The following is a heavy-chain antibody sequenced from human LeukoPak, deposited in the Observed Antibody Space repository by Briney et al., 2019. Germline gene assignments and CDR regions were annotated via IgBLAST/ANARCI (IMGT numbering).Heavy chain of an antibody. J-gene: IGHJ6*03. D-gene: IGHD3-9*01. V-gene: IGHV3-20*04. CDR1: GFTFDDYG. CDR2: INWNGGST. CDR3: ARGSVRYFDSYMDV. Sequence: GGSLRLSCAASGFTFDDYGMSWVRQAPGKGLEWVSGINWNGGSTGYADSVKGRFTISRDNAKNSLYLQMNSLRAEDTALYYCARGSVRYFDSYMDVWGKGTTVTVSS.